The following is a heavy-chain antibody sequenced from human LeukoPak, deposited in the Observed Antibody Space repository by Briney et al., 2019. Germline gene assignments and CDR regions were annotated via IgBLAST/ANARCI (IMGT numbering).Heavy chain of an antibody. CDR3: AKAGTTGIHHWFDP. CDR1: GYSISNDYY. CDR2: IYHSEGS. Sequence: SETLSLTCVVSGYSISNDYYWGWIRQPPGKGLKWIGNIYHSEGSYYNPSLKSRVTILVDTSKNQFSLKLSSVTAADTAVYYCAKAGTTGIHHWFDPWGQGNLVTVSS. J-gene: IGHJ5*02. D-gene: IGHD1-1*01. V-gene: IGHV4-38-2*01.